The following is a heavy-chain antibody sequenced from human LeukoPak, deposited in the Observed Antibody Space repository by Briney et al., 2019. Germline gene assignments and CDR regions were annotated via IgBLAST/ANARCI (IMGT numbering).Heavy chain of an antibody. V-gene: IGHV4-59*01. CDR1: GGSISSYY. Sequence: SETLSLTCTVSGGSISSYYWSWIRQPPGKGLEWIGYIYYSGSTNYNPYLKSRVTISVDTSKNQFSLKLSSVTAADTAVYYCAGTQWIRLPYFEYWGQGTLVTVSS. CDR3: AGTQWIRLPYFEY. J-gene: IGHJ4*02. D-gene: IGHD5-18*01. CDR2: IYYSGST.